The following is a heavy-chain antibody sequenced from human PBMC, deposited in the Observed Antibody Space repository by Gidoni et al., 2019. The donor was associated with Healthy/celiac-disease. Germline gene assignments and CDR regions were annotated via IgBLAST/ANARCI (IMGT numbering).Heavy chain of an antibody. CDR3: AKDSGGGNEDY. V-gene: IGHV3-23*01. CDR2: SSGSGGST. D-gene: IGHD2-15*01. CDR1: GFTFSSYA. Sequence: EVQLLESGGGLVQPGGSLRLSCAASGFTFSSYAMSWVRQAPGKGLEWVSASSGSGGSTYYADSVKGRFTSSRDNSKNTLYLKMNSLRAEDTAVDYCAKDSGGGNEDYWGQGTLVTVSS. J-gene: IGHJ4*02.